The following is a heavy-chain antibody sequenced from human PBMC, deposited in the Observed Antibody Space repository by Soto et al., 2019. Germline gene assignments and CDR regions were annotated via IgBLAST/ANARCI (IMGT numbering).Heavy chain of an antibody. Sequence: ASETLSLTCTVSGGSINNYYWSWIRQPPGKGLEWIAYIYYSGSTNYNPSFKSRVIVSVDTSKNQFSLKLSSVTAADTAVYYCARFGDVLLWFGKRYYFDYWGQGTLVTVSS. CDR3: ARFGDVLLWFGKRYYFDY. CDR2: IYYSGST. D-gene: IGHD3-10*01. CDR1: GGSINNYY. J-gene: IGHJ4*02. V-gene: IGHV4-59*12.